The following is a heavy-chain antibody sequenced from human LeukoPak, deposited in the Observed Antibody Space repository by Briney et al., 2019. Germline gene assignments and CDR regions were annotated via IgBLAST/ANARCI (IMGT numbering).Heavy chain of an antibody. J-gene: IGHJ6*02. CDR3: ARDEDIVVVVAEPGGMDV. D-gene: IGHD2-15*01. Sequence: ASVQVSCKASGYTFTSYYMHWVRQDPGQGLEWMGIINPSGGSTSYAQKFQGRVTMTRDTSTSTVYMELSSLRSEDTAVYYCARDEDIVVVVAEPGGMDVWGQGTTVTVSS. CDR2: INPSGGST. V-gene: IGHV1-46*01. CDR1: GYTFTSYY.